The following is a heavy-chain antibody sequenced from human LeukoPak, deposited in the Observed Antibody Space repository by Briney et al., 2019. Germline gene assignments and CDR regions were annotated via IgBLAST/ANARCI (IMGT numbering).Heavy chain of an antibody. D-gene: IGHD1-1*01. CDR3: ARLTGTTGFDY. CDR1: GFPFSSYW. Sequence: GALRLSCAASGFPFSSYWMSWVRQAPGKGLEWVANIKQDGSDKYYVDSVKGRFTISRDNAKNSLYLQLNSLRADDTAVYYCARLTGTTGFDYWGPGTLVTVSS. J-gene: IGHJ4*02. CDR2: IKQDGSDK. V-gene: IGHV3-7*01.